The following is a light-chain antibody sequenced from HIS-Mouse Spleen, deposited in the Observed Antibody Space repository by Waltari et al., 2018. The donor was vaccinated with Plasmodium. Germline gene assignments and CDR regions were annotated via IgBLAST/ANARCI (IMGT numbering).Light chain of an antibody. CDR3: YSTDSSGNHRV. Sequence: SYELTQPPSVSVSPGQTARITCSGAALPKKYAYWYQQKSGQAPLLVIYEDSKRTPWLPERFSGSSSWTMATLTISGAQVEDEADYYCYSTDSSGNHRVFGGGTKLTVL. CDR2: EDS. V-gene: IGLV3-10*01. CDR1: ALPKKY. J-gene: IGLJ3*02.